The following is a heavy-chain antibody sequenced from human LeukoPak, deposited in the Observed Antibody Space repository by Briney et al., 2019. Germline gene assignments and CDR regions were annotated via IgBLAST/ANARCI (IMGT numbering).Heavy chain of an antibody. D-gene: IGHD3-3*01. V-gene: IGHV3-23*01. Sequence: GGSLRLSCAASGFTFSSYAMSWVRQAPGKGLEWVSAISGSGGSTYYADSVKGRFTISRDNSKNTLYLQMNSLRAEDTAVYYCAKCGFLEWLLSSFFDYWGQGTLVTVSS. CDR2: ISGSGGST. J-gene: IGHJ4*02. CDR1: GFTFSSYA. CDR3: AKCGFLEWLLSSFFDY.